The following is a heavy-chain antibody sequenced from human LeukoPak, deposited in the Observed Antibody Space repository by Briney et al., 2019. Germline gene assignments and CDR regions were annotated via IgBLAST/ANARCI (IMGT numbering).Heavy chain of an antibody. D-gene: IGHD4-11*01. CDR3: ARTTTTFDD. CDR2: VSDTGST. CDR1: GGSISSYY. Sequence: SETLSLTCTVSGGSISSYYWSWIRQPPGKGLEWIGYVSDTGSTNYKSSLKSRVTISVDTSKNQFSLNLTSVTAADTAVYYCARTTTTFDDWGHGTLVIVS. V-gene: IGHV4-59*01. J-gene: IGHJ4*01.